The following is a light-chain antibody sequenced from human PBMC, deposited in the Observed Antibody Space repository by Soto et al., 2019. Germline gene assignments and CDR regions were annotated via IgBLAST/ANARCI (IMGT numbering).Light chain of an antibody. CDR1: SSDVGDNY. CDR3: RSYVGSNNVV. CDR2: EVS. J-gene: IGLJ1*01. Sequence: QLVLTQPPSASGSPGQSVTISCTGTSSDVGDNYVSWYQQNLGEAPKIIIYEVSPRPPGVPDRFTGSKSGNTASLTVSVLLNDDEAYSSCRSYVGSNNVVSGSGTKVTVL. V-gene: IGLV2-8*01.